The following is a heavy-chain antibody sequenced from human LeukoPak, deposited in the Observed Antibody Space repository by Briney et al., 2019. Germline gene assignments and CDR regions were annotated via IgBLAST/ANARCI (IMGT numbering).Heavy chain of an antibody. V-gene: IGHV4-38-2*02. D-gene: IGHD3-22*01. Sequence: SETLSLTCTVSGYSISSGYYWGWIRQPPGKGLEWIGSIYHSGSTYYNPSLKSRVTISVDTSKNQFSLKLSSVTAADTAVYYCARGRRSPRITMIVVVIGGAPFDYWGQGTLVTVSS. CDR1: GYSISSGYY. CDR3: ARGRRSPRITMIVVVIGGAPFDY. CDR2: IYHSGST. J-gene: IGHJ4*02.